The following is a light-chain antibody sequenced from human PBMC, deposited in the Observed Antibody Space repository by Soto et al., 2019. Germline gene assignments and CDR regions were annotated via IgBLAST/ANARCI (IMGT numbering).Light chain of an antibody. CDR1: QSVSNN. V-gene: IGKV3-15*01. CDR3: QQYHNAGST. CDR2: GAS. J-gene: IGKJ1*01. Sequence: IVMTQSPATLSVSPGGRASLSCRASQSVSNNLAWYQQKPGQAPRLLIYGASTRAAGIPGRFSGSGSGTEFTLIISSLQSDDFVVYYCQQYHNAGSTFGQGTKVEI.